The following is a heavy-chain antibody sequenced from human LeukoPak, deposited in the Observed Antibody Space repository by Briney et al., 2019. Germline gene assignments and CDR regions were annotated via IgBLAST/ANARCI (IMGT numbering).Heavy chain of an antibody. CDR3: ARDPWGRGYCSTTSCQNLGGNDAFDI. J-gene: IGHJ3*02. CDR2: ISAYNGNT. V-gene: IGHV1-18*01. Sequence: GESLRISCKGSGYTFTSYGISWVRQAPGQGLEWMGWISAYNGNTNYAQKFQGRVTMTRDTSTSTVYMELSSLRSEDTAVYYCARDPWGRGYCSTTSCQNLGGNDAFDIWGQGTMVTVSS. CDR1: GYTFTSYG. D-gene: IGHD2-2*01.